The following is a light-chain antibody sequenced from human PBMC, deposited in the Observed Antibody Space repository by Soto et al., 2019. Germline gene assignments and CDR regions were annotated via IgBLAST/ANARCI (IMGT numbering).Light chain of an antibody. Sequence: EIVLTQSPATLSLSPGERATLSCRASQTVRNNYLAWYQQKPGQAPRLLIHGASTRATGFPARFSGSGSGTDFTLTISSLQSEDFAVYYCQQYNNWPWTFGQGTKVDIK. CDR1: QTVRNN. V-gene: IGKV3-15*01. CDR3: QQYNNWPWT. J-gene: IGKJ1*01. CDR2: GAS.